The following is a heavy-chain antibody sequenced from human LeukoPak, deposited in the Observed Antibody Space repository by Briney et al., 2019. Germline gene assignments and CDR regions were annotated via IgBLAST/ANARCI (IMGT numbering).Heavy chain of an antibody. D-gene: IGHD3-16*01. J-gene: IGHJ1*01. CDR1: GFSFSSYG. V-gene: IGHV3-30*02. Sequence: GGSLRLSCAGSGFSFSSYGMHWVRQAPGKGLEWMAFIRSDRSNKYYADSVKGRFTISRDNSKNTQSLQMNSLRAEDTAVYYCAKDDDWGRYKHWGQGTLVTVSS. CDR2: IRSDRSNK. CDR3: AKDDDWGRYKH.